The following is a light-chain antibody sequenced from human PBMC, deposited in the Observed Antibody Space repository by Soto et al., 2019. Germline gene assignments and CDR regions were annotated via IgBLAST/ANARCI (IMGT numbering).Light chain of an antibody. V-gene: IGKV3-20*01. CDR1: QSVSSSY. J-gene: IGKJ2*01. Sequence: EIVLTQSPGTLSLSPGERVTLSCRASQSVSSSYLAWYQQKPGQAPRLLIYGASSRATGIPDRFSGSGSGTDFTLTISRLEPEDFVVYYCQQYGSSYTFGQGTKLEIK. CDR2: GAS. CDR3: QQYGSSYT.